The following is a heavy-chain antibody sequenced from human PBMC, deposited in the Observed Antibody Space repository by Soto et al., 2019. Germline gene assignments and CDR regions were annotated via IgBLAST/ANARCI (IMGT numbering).Heavy chain of an antibody. V-gene: IGHV3-43D*03. CDR3: AKDSDSSYSSSWYYYDCGKDV. CDR1: GFTFDDYA. J-gene: IGHJ6*02. CDR2: ISWDGGST. Sequence: GGSLRLSCAASGFTFDDYAMHWVRQAPGKGLEWVSLISWDGGSTYYADSVNGRFTISRVNSKNSLYLQMNSLRAEDHAKYYCAKDSDSSYSSSWYYYDCGKDVWGQGTTVTVSS. D-gene: IGHD6-13*01.